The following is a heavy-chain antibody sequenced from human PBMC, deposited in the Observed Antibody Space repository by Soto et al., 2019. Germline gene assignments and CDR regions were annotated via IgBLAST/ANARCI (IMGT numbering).Heavy chain of an antibody. J-gene: IGHJ3*02. V-gene: IGHV4-59*01. D-gene: IGHD1-1*01. CDR1: GGSISSYY. CDR3: ARVPVRRTRKRATSLTFDI. CDR2: IYYSGST. Sequence: PSETLSLTCTVSGGSISSYYWSWIRQPPGKGLEWIGYIYYSGSTNYNPSLKSRVTISVDTSKNQFSLKLSSVTAADTAVYYCARVPVRRTRKRATSLTFDIWGQGTMVTVSS.